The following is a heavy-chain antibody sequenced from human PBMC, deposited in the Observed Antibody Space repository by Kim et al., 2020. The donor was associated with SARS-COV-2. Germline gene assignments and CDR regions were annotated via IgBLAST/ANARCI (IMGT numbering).Heavy chain of an antibody. CDR2: ITRDGGDT. V-gene: IGHV3-43*01. J-gene: IGHJ4*02. Sequence: GGSLRLSCAASGFNFDDYTMHWVRQLPRKGLEWVSFITRDGGDTHYADSVKGRFSISRDNSRNSVYLQMNSLRTEDSALYYCTKDATLIPFDYCGQGTLV. D-gene: IGHD2-21*01. CDR1: GFNFDDYT. CDR3: TKDATLIPFDY.